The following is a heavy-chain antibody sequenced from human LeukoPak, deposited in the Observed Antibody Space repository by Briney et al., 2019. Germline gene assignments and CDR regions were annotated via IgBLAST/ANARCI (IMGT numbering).Heavy chain of an antibody. CDR2: ISYDGSNK. D-gene: IGHD2-21*01. Sequence: PGGSLRLSCAASGFTFSSFGMHWVRQAPGKGLEWVAVISYDGSNKYYADSVKGRFTISRDNSKNTLYLQMNSLRAEDTAVYYCASHTIPDAFDIWGQGTMVTVSS. CDR3: ASHTIPDAFDI. J-gene: IGHJ3*02. CDR1: GFTFSSFG. V-gene: IGHV3-30*03.